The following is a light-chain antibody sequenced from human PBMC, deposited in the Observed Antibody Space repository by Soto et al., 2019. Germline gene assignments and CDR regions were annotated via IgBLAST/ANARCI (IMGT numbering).Light chain of an antibody. CDR2: GAS. CDR1: PSVSSSY. J-gene: IGKJ5*01. V-gene: IGKV3D-20*02. CDR3: QQSSNWPPEIT. Sequence: EIVLTQSPGTLSLSPGERATLSGRASPSVSSSYLAWSQQKTGQAPRLLIYGASSRATGIPDRFSGSGSGTDFTLNISSLEPEDVAVYYCQQSSNWPPEITFGQGTRLEIK.